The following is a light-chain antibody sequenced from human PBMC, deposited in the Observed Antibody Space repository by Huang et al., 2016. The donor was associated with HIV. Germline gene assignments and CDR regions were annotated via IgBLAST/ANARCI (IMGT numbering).Light chain of an antibody. CDR3: QQSYSTPSLT. CDR2: GAT. J-gene: IGKJ4*01. CDR1: QNINNH. Sequence: IQMTQSPSSLSASVGDRVTITCRASQNINNHLNWYQQKPGTAPKLLSYGATTVHSGVPSGFTGNGSRTEFTLTISSLQPEDFATYYCQQSYSTPSLTFGGGTKVEIK. V-gene: IGKV1-39*01.